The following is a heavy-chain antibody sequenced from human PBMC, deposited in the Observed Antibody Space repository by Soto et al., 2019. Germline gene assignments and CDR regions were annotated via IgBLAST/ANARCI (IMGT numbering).Heavy chain of an antibody. CDR3: ARLYYDFWSGYYSYYYYYMDV. J-gene: IGHJ6*03. CDR2: INHSGST. D-gene: IGHD3-3*01. V-gene: IGHV4-34*01. CDR1: GGSFSGYY. Sequence: PSETLSLTCAVYGGSFSGYYWSWIRQPPGKGLEWIGEINHSGSTNYNPSLKSRVTISVDTSKNQFSLKLSSVTAADTAVYYCARLYYDFWSGYYSYYYYYMDVWGKGTTVTVSS.